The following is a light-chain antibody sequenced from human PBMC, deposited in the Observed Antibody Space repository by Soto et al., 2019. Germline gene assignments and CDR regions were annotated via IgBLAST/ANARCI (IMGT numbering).Light chain of an antibody. V-gene: IGLV4-60*03. Sequence: QPVLTQSSSASASLGSSVKLTCTLSSGHRSYIIAWHQQQPGKAPRYLMKVESSGNYNKGGGVPDRFSGSSSGADRYLTIFNLQSEDEADYYCETWDSNTHVFGTGTKLTVL. CDR2: VESSGNY. J-gene: IGLJ1*01. CDR1: SGHRSYI. CDR3: ETWDSNTHV.